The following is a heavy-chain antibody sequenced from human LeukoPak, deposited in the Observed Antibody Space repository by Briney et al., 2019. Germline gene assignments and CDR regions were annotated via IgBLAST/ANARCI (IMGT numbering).Heavy chain of an antibody. CDR3: ARHEEEDGYNAKTPDY. V-gene: IGHV4-39*01. Sequence: SETLSLTCDVSGVSISGTNYYWGWIRQPPGMGLEWIGSIHYRLPTFYNPLLKSRVTISVDTSKNQISLRLRSVTAADTAVYCCARHEEEDGYNAKTPDYWGQGTLVTVSS. D-gene: IGHD5-24*01. J-gene: IGHJ4*02. CDR2: IHYRLPT. CDR1: GVSISGTNYY.